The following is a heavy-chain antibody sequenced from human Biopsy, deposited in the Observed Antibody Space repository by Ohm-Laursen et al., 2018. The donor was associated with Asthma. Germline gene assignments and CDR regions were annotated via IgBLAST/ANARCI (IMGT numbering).Heavy chain of an antibody. CDR3: ARGYSGTDRIVYYYSGMEV. CDR1: GGTFSRYA. V-gene: IGHV1-69*13. CDR2: IIPIFGTS. J-gene: IGHJ6*02. D-gene: IGHD5-12*01. Sequence: SVKVSCKASGGTFSRYAISWVRQASGQGLEWMGGIIPIFGTSNYAQKFQGRVTFTADESTSSAYMELSSLRSEDSAVYYCARGYSGTDRIVYYYSGMEVWGQGTTVTVSS.